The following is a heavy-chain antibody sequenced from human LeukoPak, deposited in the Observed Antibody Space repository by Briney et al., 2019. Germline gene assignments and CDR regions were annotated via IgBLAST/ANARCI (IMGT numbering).Heavy chain of an antibody. CDR2: ISSGGST. V-gene: IGHV3-53*01. J-gene: IGHJ4*02. Sequence: GGSLRLSCAVSGFTVSSNYMSWVRQAPGKGLEWVSVISSGGSTYYADSVKGRFIISRDNSKNMLYLQMNSLRAEDTAVYYCVYSSDYYYYFDRWGQGTLVTVSS. D-gene: IGHD3-22*01. CDR3: VYSSDYYYYFDR. CDR1: GFTVSSNY.